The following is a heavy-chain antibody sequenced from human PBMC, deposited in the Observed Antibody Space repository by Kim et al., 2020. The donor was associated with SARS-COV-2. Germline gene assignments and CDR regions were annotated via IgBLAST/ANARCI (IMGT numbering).Heavy chain of an antibody. CDR1: GYTFTGYY. CDR3: ARGDQLSMTTYYYYYGMDV. CDR2: INPNSGGT. D-gene: IGHD2-2*01. V-gene: IGHV1-2*06. Sequence: ASVKVSCKASGYTFTGYYMHWVRQAPGQGLEWMGRINPNSGGTNYAQKFQGRVTMTRDTSISTAYMELSRLRSDDTAVYYCARGDQLSMTTYYYYYGMDVWGQGTTVTVSS. J-gene: IGHJ6*02.